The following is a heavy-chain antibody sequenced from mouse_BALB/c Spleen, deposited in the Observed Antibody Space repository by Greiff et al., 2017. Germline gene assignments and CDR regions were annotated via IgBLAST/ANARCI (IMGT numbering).Heavy chain of an antibody. CDR2: IDPANGNT. Sequence: VQLKHSGAELVKPGASVKLSCTASGFNIKDTYMHWVKQRPEQGLEWIGRIDPANGNTKYDPKFQGKATITADTSSNTAYLQLSSLTSEDTAVYYCARDYGSSFDYWGQGTTLTVSA. D-gene: IGHD1-1*01. CDR1: GFNIKDTY. CDR3: ARDYGSSFDY. V-gene: IGHV14-3*02. J-gene: IGHJ2*01.